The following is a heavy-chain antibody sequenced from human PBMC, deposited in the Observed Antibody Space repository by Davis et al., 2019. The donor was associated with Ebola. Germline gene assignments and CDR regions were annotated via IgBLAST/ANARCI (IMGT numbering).Heavy chain of an antibody. D-gene: IGHD4-17*01. Sequence: GESLKISCKGSGYSFTSYWISWVRQMPGKGLEWMGRIDPSDSYTNYSPSFQGHVTISADKSISTAYLQWSSLKASDTAMYYCATTSDYGDYYYYGMDVWGQGTTVTVSS. V-gene: IGHV5-10-1*01. CDR1: GYSFTSYW. CDR3: ATTSDYGDYYYYGMDV. J-gene: IGHJ6*02. CDR2: IDPSDSYT.